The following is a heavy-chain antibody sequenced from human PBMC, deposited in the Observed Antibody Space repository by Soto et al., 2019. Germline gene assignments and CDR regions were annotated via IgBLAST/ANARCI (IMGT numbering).Heavy chain of an antibody. CDR3: ARALFLHGYYGSGTYYTLDY. CDR2: ISGSGTTT. V-gene: IGHV3-23*01. J-gene: IGHJ4*02. Sequence: EVQLLEYGGGLVPPGGSLRRSCAASGVTFTNYAMNWVRQAPGKGLEWVSSISGSGTTTYYADSVQGRFTISRDNSRHTLYLEMNSRRAEDTAVNYCARALFLHGYYGSGTYYTLDYWGQGNLVPDSS. D-gene: IGHD3-10*01. CDR1: GVTFTNYA.